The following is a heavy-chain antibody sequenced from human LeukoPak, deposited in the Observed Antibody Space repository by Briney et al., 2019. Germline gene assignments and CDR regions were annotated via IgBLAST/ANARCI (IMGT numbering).Heavy chain of an antibody. CDR1: GGSISSGRYY. J-gene: IGHJ4*02. CDR3: ARERAYQAGDPAGYFDY. D-gene: IGHD7-27*01. CDR2: IYTSGST. Sequence: SETLSLTCTVSGGSISSGRYYWSWIRQPAGKGLEGIGRIYTSGSTNYNPSLKSRVTISVDTSKNQFSLKLSSVTAADTAVYYCARERAYQAGDPAGYFDYWGQGTLVTVSS. V-gene: IGHV4-61*02.